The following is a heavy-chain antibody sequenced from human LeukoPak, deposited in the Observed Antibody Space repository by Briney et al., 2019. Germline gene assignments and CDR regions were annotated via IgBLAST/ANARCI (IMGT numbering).Heavy chain of an antibody. CDR3: AKGGESSGYYGGPDY. J-gene: IGHJ4*02. CDR2: TSYDGTNK. Sequence: PGGSLRLSCAASGFTFSSCAMHWVRQAPGKGLEWVAITSYDGTNKYYRDSVKGRFTISRDNSKNTLYLQMNSLRPADTAVYYCAKGGESSGYYGGPDYWGQGTLVTVSS. CDR1: GFTFSSCA. D-gene: IGHD3-22*01. V-gene: IGHV3-30*18.